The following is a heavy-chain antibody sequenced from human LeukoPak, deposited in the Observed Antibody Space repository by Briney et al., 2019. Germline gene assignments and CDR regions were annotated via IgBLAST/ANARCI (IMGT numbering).Heavy chain of an antibody. CDR3: ARGAWATRLGS. Sequence: PSETLSLTWAVYGESLNSYYWSWIRQPPGKGLEWIGEIYESGGTESNPSLKSRVTISMVPSKQQFSLSLTSVTAADTAVYYCARGAWATRLGSWGLGTPVIVSS. J-gene: IGHJ4*02. CDR1: GESLNSYY. D-gene: IGHD2-15*01. CDR2: IYESGGT. V-gene: IGHV4-34*01.